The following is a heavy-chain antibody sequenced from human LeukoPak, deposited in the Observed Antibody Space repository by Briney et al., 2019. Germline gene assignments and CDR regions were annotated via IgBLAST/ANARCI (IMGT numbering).Heavy chain of an antibody. CDR1: GYIFSDYA. D-gene: IGHD6-13*01. CDR3: ARGGSWYYYNIPLGGLFDY. CDR2: INTNTGNP. J-gene: IGHJ4*02. V-gene: IGHV7-4-1*02. Sequence: ASVKVSCKASGYIFSDYAISWVRQAPGQGLEWMGWINTNTGNPTYAQGFTGRFVFSLDTSVSTAYPQISSLKAEDTAVYYCARGGSWYYYNIPLGGLFDYWGQGTLVTVSS.